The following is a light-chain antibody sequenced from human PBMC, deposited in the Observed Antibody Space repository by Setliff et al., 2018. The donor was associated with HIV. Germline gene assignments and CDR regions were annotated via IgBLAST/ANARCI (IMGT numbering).Light chain of an antibody. CDR1: SSDVGGYNY. J-gene: IGLJ1*01. Sequence: QSALTQPASVSGSPGQSITISCTGTSSDVGGYNYVSWYQQHPGKAPKLMIYEVSNRPSGVSNRFSGSKSGKTASLTVSGLQAEDEADYFCSSYAGSNTLIYVFGPGTKVT. CDR3: SSYAGSNTLIYV. CDR2: EVS. V-gene: IGLV2-14*01.